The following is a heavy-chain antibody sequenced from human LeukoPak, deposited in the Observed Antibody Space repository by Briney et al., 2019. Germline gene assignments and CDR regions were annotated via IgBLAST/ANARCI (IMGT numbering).Heavy chain of an antibody. CDR1: GFTFSSYE. V-gene: IGHV3-48*03. CDR3: ARERYCSSTSCPHGDLDY. J-gene: IGHJ4*02. CDR2: IGVSGSTM. Sequence: GGSLRLFCAASGFTFSSYEMNWVRQAPGKGLEWVSYIGVSGSTMYYAESVKGRFTISRDNAKNSLYLQMNSLRAEDTAVYYCARERYCSSTSCPHGDLDYWGQGTLVSVSS. D-gene: IGHD2-2*01.